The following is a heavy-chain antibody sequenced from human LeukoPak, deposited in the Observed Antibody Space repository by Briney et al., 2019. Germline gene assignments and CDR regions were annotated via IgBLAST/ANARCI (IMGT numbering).Heavy chain of an antibody. J-gene: IGHJ6*03. CDR1: GFTFGNFA. V-gene: IGHV3-23*01. D-gene: IGHD5-24*01. Sequence: PGGSLRLSCAASGFTFGNFAMRWVRQVPGKGLEWVSAINSDGDGNYYEDSVKGRFIITRDNSENTVYLQMNNLRAEDTALYFCAKAGTDGLTHNNYYMDVWGKGTTVTVSS. CDR2: INSDGDGN. CDR3: AKAGTDGLTHNNYYMDV.